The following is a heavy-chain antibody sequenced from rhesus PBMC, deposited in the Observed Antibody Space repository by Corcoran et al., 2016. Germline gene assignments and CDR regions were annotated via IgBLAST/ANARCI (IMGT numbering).Heavy chain of an antibody. V-gene: IGHV4-173*01. Sequence: QVQLQESGPGLVKPSATLSLTCAVSGGSIRRNYWSWIRQPPGMGLEWIGRVSRSGGSTDYNPSLKSRVTISTDTSKNQFSLKLSSVTAADTAVYYCTLSFGTGWSPRWGQGVLVTVSS. CDR2: VSRSGGST. CDR1: GGSIRRNY. CDR3: TLSFGTGWSPR. D-gene: IGHD6S26*01. J-gene: IGHJ4*01.